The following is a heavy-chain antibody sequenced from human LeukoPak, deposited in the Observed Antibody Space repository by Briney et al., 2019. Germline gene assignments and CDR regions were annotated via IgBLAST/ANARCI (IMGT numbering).Heavy chain of an antibody. CDR3: ARGSMHVYHLYTDY. D-gene: IGHD3-16*01. J-gene: IGHJ4*02. CDR1: GFTYTSYS. CDR2: IKQDGSER. V-gene: IGHV3-7*01. Sequence: GGSLRLSCAASGFTYTSYSVSWFRQAPGQGLEWVASIKQDGSERYYVDSVKGRFTISRDNAKNTLFLQLSSLRVEDTAVYYCARGSMHVYHLYTDYWGQGTLVTVSS.